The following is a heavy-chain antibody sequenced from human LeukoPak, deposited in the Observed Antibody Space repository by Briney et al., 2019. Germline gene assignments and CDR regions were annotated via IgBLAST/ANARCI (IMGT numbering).Heavy chain of an antibody. CDR3: ARSSRYCSGGSCPDAYDI. CDR2: SNRGGSGT. Sequence: GGALGLSFAASGFTFRYYWVDLVRQAPGEGLVWVSRSNRGGSGTTYADSVKGRFTISRDNAKNTLFLQMNSLRAEDTAVYYCARSSRYCSGGSCPDAYDIWGQGTMVTVSS. D-gene: IGHD2-15*01. V-gene: IGHV3-74*01. J-gene: IGHJ3*02. CDR1: GFTFRYYW.